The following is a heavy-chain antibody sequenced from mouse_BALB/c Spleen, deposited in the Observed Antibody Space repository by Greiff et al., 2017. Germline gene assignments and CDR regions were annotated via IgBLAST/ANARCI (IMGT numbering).Heavy chain of an antibody. V-gene: IGHV14-3*02. D-gene: IGHD2-3*01. CDR1: GFNIKDTY. Sequence: VQLQHSGAELVKPGASVKLSCTASGFNIKDTYMHWVKQRPEQGLEWIGRIDPANGNTKYDPKFQGKATITADTSSNTAYLQLSSLTSEDTAVYYCAGDGYYAMDYWGQGTSVTVSS. J-gene: IGHJ4*01. CDR3: AGDGYYAMDY. CDR2: IDPANGNT.